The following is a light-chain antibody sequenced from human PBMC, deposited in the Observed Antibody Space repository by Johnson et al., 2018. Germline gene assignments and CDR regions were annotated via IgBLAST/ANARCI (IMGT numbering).Light chain of an antibody. CDR3: GTWDSSLSAGNV. Sequence: QSVLTQPPSVSAAPGQKVTISCSGSSSNIGNNYVSWYQQLPGTAPKLLIYENNKRPSGIPDRFSGSKSGKSATLGITGRQTGDEAVYYCGTWDSSLSAGNVFGTGTKVTVL. J-gene: IGLJ1*01. V-gene: IGLV1-51*02. CDR2: ENN. CDR1: SSNIGNNY.